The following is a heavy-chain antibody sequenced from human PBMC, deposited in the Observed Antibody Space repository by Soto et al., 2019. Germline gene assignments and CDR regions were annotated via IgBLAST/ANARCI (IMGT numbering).Heavy chain of an antibody. J-gene: IGHJ5*02. V-gene: IGHV1-8*01. CDR1: GYTFTSYD. CDR2: MNPHSGNT. CDR3: ASGHGRINWFDP. D-gene: IGHD4-17*01. Sequence: QVQLVQSGAEVKKPGASVKVSCKASGYTFTSYDINWVRQATGQGLEWMGWMNPHSGNTGYAQKLQGRDTMTRNTSISTAYMELSSLRSEDTAVYYCASGHGRINWFDPWGQGTLVTVSS.